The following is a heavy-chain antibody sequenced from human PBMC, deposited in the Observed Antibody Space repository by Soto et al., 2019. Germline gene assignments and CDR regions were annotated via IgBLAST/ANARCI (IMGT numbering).Heavy chain of an antibody. D-gene: IGHD3-22*01. CDR3: AREDYYDSSGYHLIPTY. J-gene: IGHJ4*02. Sequence: GGSLRLSCAASGFTVSSNYMSWVRQAPGKGLEWVSVIYSGGSTYYADSVKGRFTISRDNSKNTLYLQMNSLRAEDTAVYYCAREDYYDSSGYHLIPTYWGQGTLVTVS. V-gene: IGHV3-53*01. CDR1: GFTVSSNY. CDR2: IYSGGST.